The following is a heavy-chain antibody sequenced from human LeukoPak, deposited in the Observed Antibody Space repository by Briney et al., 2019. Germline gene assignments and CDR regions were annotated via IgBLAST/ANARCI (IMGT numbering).Heavy chain of an antibody. J-gene: IGHJ3*02. Sequence: ASVKVSCKASGYTFTVYYMHWVRQAPGQGREWMGWTNPNSGGTNYAQKFQGWITMTRDTSISTAYMELSRLRSDGTAVYYCAREASQMDAFDIWGQGTMVTVSS. CDR3: AREASQMDAFDI. D-gene: IGHD5-24*01. V-gene: IGHV1-2*04. CDR2: TNPNSGGT. CDR1: GYTFTVYY.